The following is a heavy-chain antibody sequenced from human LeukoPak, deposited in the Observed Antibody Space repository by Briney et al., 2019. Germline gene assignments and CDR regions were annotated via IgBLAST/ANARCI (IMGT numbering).Heavy chain of an antibody. D-gene: IGHD3-22*01. CDR2: NYWDDDK. Sequence: SGPSLVKPTQTLTLTCAFSGFSLTTRGAGVGWIRQPPGKALEWLALNYWDDDKRYSPSLKSRLTITKDTSKKQVVLTVTNLDPVDTATYYCARLAYYDNSGSSRPFDIWGQGTRVTVSS. J-gene: IGHJ3*02. CDR1: GFSLTTRGAG. CDR3: ARLAYYDNSGSSRPFDI. V-gene: IGHV2-5*02.